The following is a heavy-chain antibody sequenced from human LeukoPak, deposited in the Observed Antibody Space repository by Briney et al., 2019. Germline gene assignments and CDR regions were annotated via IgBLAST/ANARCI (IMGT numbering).Heavy chain of an antibody. CDR2: IYRGDST. V-gene: IGHV3-53*05. J-gene: IGHJ4*02. CDR1: GFSVSSNY. CDR3: VKDTTLYSNTKGAVDYFDY. Sequence: PGGSLRLSCAGSGFSVSSNYMSWVRQAPGKGLEWVSVIYRGDSTYYADSVEGRFTISRDNSKNTLYLQMSSLRAEDTAVYHCVKDTTLYSNTKGAVDYFDYWGQGTLVTVSS. D-gene: IGHD6-13*01.